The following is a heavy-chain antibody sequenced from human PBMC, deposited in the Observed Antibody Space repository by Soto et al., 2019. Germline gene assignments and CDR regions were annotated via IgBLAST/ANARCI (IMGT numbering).Heavy chain of an antibody. CDR3: AKDADPVYNWNLGGGTFDP. J-gene: IGHJ5*02. CDR2: ISGSGGST. V-gene: IGHV3-23*01. D-gene: IGHD1-20*01. Sequence: EVQLLESGGGLVQPGGSLRLSCAASGFTFSSYAMSWVRQAPGKGLEWVSAISGSGGSTYYADSVKGRFTISRDNSKNTPYLQMNSLRAEDTAVYYCAKDADPVYNWNLGGGTFDPWGQGTLVTVSS. CDR1: GFTFSSYA.